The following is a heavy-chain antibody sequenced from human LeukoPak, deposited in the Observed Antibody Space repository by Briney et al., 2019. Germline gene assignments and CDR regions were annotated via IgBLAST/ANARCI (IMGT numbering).Heavy chain of an antibody. J-gene: IGHJ4*02. D-gene: IGHD1-26*01. CDR3: ARDRVGATGIDY. V-gene: IGHV1-2*02. Sequence: GASVKVSCKASGYTFTGYHMHWVRQAPGQGLEWMGWINPNSGDTKYVQKFQGRVTMTRDTSISTAYMELSRLRSDDTAVYYCARDRVGATGIDYWGQGTLVTVSS. CDR1: GYTFTGYH. CDR2: INPNSGDT.